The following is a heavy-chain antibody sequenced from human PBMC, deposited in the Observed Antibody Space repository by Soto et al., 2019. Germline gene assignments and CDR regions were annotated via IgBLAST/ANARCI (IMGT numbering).Heavy chain of an antibody. CDR3: ARVLRESSYFYMDV. CDR2: IYSDGST. J-gene: IGHJ6*03. V-gene: IGHV3-66*01. CDR1: GFTVSSNY. Sequence: EVQVVESGGGLVQPGGSLRLSCAASGFTVSSNYMSWVRQAPGKGLEWVSLIYSDGSTYYADSVKGRFTISRDSSKNTLYRQVNSLRAEDTAIYYCARVLRESSYFYMDVRGKGTTVTVSS. D-gene: IGHD3-16*01.